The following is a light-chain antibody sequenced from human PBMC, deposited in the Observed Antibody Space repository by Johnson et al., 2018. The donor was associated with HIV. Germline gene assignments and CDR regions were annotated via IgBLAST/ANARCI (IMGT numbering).Light chain of an antibody. CDR2: DTI. CDR3: GTWDSSLGVYV. V-gene: IGLV1-51*01. J-gene: IGLJ1*01. CDR1: SSNIGNNY. Sequence: QSVLTQPPSVSAAQGQKVTISCSGSSSNIGNNYVSWYQQLPGTAPNLLIYDTIKRPPGFPDRSSGSKSATSATLAITGPQTGDEGDYSCGTWDSSLGVYVFGTGTKGTVL.